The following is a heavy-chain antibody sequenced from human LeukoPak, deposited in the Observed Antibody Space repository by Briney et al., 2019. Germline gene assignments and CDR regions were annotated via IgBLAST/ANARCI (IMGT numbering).Heavy chain of an antibody. CDR2: INPNSGGT. V-gene: IGHV1-2*02. Sequence: ASVKVSCKASGYTFTGCYMHWVRQAPGQGLEWMGWINPNSGGTNYAQKFQGRVTMTRDTSISTAYMELSRLRSDDTAVYYCAREMFYYDSSGPLDYWGQGTLVTVSS. CDR1: GYTFTGCY. CDR3: AREMFYYDSSGPLDY. D-gene: IGHD3-22*01. J-gene: IGHJ4*02.